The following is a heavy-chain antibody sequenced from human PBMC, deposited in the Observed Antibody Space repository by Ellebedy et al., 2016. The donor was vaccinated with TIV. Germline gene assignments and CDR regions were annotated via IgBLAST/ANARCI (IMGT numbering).Heavy chain of an antibody. J-gene: IGHJ4*02. Sequence: SGPTLVKPTQTLTLTCTFSGFSLTTPAVGVGWIRQPPGKALEWLALIYWDDDNHYSPSLRTRLTISKDTSKNQVVLAMTNMDPVDTATYYCARTDGSGWAFDSWGQGTLVTVSS. D-gene: IGHD6-19*01. CDR2: IYWDDDN. V-gene: IGHV2-5*02. CDR3: ARTDGSGWAFDS. CDR1: GFSLTTPAVG.